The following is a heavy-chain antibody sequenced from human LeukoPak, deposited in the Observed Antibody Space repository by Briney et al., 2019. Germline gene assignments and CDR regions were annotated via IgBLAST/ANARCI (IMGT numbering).Heavy chain of an antibody. CDR1: GASINTHY. CDR3: ARHYYYYYMDV. Sequence: SETLSLTCTVSGASINTHYWSWIRQPPGKGLEWIGHSFYSGSTNYNPSLKSRVTISVDTSKNQFSLKLSSVTAADTAVYYCARHYYYYYMDVWGKGTTVTVSS. CDR2: SFYSGST. J-gene: IGHJ6*03. V-gene: IGHV4-59*08.